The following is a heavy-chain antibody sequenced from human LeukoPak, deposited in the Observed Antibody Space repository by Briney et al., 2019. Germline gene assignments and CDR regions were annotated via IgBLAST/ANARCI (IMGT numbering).Heavy chain of an antibody. CDR3: ARDSSAGMATINLDAFDI. Sequence: EASVKVSCKASGYTFTSYGISWVRQAPGQGLEWMGWISAYNGNTNYAQKLQGRVTMTTDTSTSTAYMELRSLRSDDTAVYHCARDSSAGMATINLDAFDIWGQGTMVTVSS. V-gene: IGHV1-18*01. CDR2: ISAYNGNT. D-gene: IGHD5-24*01. CDR1: GYTFTSYG. J-gene: IGHJ3*02.